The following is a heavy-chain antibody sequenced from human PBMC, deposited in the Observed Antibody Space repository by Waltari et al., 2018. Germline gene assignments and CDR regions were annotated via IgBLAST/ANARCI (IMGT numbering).Heavy chain of an antibody. CDR3: ARDPRLDCSSTSCYTGWFDP. CDR2: IYTSGST. D-gene: IGHD2-2*02. CDR1: GGSISSYY. Sequence: QVQLQESGPGLVKPSETLSLTCTVSGGSISSYYWSWIRQPAGKGLEWIGRIYTSGSTNHNPSLKSRVTMSVDTSKNQFSLKLSSVTAADTAVYYCARDPRLDCSSTSCYTGWFDPWGQGTLVTVSS. V-gene: IGHV4-4*07. J-gene: IGHJ5*02.